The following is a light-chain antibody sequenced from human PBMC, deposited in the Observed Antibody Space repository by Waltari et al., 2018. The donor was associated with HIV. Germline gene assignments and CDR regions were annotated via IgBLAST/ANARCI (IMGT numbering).Light chain of an antibody. CDR1: QSVSSK. J-gene: IGKJ5*01. V-gene: IGKV3D-15*01. CDR3: QQYYKWPLT. Sequence: EIVMLQSPATLSVSPGERATLSCRASQSVSSKLAWYQQKPGKAPRLRIYGASTRSTGIPGRFSGSESGTEFILTISSLQSEDCAVYYCQQYYKWPLTFGQGTRLEIK. CDR2: GAS.